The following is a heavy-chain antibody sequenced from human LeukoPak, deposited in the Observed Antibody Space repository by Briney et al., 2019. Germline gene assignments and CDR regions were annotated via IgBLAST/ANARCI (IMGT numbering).Heavy chain of an antibody. Sequence: AISGSGGSTYYADSVKGRFTISRDNSKNTLYLQMNSLRAVDTAVYYCASAGTWFPYFDYWGQGTLVTVSS. CDR3: ASAGTWFPYFDY. V-gene: IGHV3-23*01. CDR2: ISGSGGST. D-gene: IGHD3-10*01. J-gene: IGHJ4*02.